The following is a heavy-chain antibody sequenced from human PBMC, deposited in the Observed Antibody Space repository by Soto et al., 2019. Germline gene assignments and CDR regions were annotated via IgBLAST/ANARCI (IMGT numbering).Heavy chain of an antibody. CDR3: AKSGQSSWANMDV. D-gene: IGHD2-2*01. V-gene: IGHV3-23*01. J-gene: IGHJ6*02. CDR1: GFTFSSYA. CDR2: ISGSGDKT. Sequence: GGSLRLSCAASGFTFSSYAINWVRQAPGKGLEWVSTISGSGDKTYYADSVKGRFTISRDNSKNTSSLQMNSLRAEDTAVYYCAKSGQSSWANMDVWGQGTTVTVSS.